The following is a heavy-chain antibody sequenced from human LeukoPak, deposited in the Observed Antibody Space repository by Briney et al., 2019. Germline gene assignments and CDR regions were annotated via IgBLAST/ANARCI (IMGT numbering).Heavy chain of an antibody. CDR1: GGSISSYH. D-gene: IGHD3-3*01. Sequence: SETLSLTCTVSGGSISSYHWSWIRQPPGKGLEWIGYIYYSGSTNYNPSLKSRVTISVDTSKNQFSLKLSSVTAADTAVYYCARTHYDFWSGGNWFDPWGQGTLVTVSS. J-gene: IGHJ5*02. V-gene: IGHV4-59*01. CDR2: IYYSGST. CDR3: ARTHYDFWSGGNWFDP.